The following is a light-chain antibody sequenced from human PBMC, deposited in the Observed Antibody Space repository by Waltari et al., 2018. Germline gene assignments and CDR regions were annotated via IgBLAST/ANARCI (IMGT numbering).Light chain of an antibody. V-gene: IGKV3-20*01. J-gene: IGKJ1*01. CDR3: QKYGTLPAT. Sequence: EIVLTQSPGTLSLSPGERATLSCRASQSVSRTLAWYHQQPGQAPRLLIYDASIRATGIPDRFSGSGSGTDFSLTISRLEPGDFAVYYCQKYGTLPATFGQGTTVEIK. CDR2: DAS. CDR1: QSVSRT.